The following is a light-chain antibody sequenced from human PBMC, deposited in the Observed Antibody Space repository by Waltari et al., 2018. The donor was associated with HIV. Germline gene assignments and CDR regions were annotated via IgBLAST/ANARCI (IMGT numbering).Light chain of an antibody. V-gene: IGKV3-20*01. CDR3: QQYASSSFT. J-gene: IGKJ3*01. CDR1: QSISYNY. Sequence: VLTQSPGILSLPLGETAILSCRASQSISYNYLAWYQQKTGQAPRLLMYGVSTRATGIPDRFSGSGSGTDFTLTISGLEPEDFAVYYCQQYASSSFTFGPGTKVEIK. CDR2: GVS.